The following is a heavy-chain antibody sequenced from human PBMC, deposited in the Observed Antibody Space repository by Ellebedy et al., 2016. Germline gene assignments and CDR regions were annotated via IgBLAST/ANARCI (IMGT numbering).Heavy chain of an antibody. CDR1: DFGFSRYW. CDR3: AKGLSYPSMVRGVIPPPWY. D-gene: IGHD3-10*01. J-gene: IGHJ4*02. Sequence: GGSLRLSCAASDFGFSRYWMHWVRQAPGKGLMWVARINTDGISTRYADSVKGRFTISRDNSKNTLYLQMNSLRVEDTAVYYCAKGLSYPSMVRGVIPPPWYWGQGTLVTVSS. V-gene: IGHV3-74*01. CDR2: INTDGIST.